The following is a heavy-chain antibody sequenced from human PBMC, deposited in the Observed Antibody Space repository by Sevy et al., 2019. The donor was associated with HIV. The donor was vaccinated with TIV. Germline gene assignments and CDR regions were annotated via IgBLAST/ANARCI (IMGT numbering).Heavy chain of an antibody. Sequence: GGSLRLSCAASGFTFSSYAMTWVRQAPGKGLEWVSALRGSGGYTYYADSVKGRFTISRDNSKKTLDLQMHSLRAEDTAVYSCAKEGYESSGYYHWGQGTLVTVSS. CDR2: LRGSGGYT. V-gene: IGHV3-23*01. CDR1: GFTFSSYA. J-gene: IGHJ5*02. D-gene: IGHD3-22*01. CDR3: AKEGYESSGYYH.